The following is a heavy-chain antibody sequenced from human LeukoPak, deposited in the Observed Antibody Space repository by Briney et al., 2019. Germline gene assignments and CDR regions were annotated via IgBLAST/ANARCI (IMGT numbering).Heavy chain of an antibody. CDR2: SGSSGSDK. J-gene: IGHJ3*02. V-gene: IGHV3-48*03. Sequence: GGSLRLSCAASGFPFRDHEMNWVRQAPAKGLEWVLYSGSSGSDKSYPDSVKGRFPISRDNAKNSLYLQMNSLRAEATAVYYCARRTSGAFAIWGQGTKVTVSS. CDR3: ARRTSGAFAI. CDR1: GFPFRDHE.